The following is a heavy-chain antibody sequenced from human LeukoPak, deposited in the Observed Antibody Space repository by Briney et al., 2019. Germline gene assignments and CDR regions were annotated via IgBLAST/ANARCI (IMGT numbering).Heavy chain of an antibody. Sequence: PGGSLRLSCAASGFTFNKFAMSWVRQAPGKGLEWVSGIIENGGETYYADSVRGRFTISRDNSKNTLYLQMNSLRAEDTAVYYCASSVLSFGDYWGQGILVTVSS. CDR2: IIENGGET. CDR1: GFTFNKFA. J-gene: IGHJ4*02. CDR3: ASSVLSFGDY. D-gene: IGHD3-10*01. V-gene: IGHV3-23*01.